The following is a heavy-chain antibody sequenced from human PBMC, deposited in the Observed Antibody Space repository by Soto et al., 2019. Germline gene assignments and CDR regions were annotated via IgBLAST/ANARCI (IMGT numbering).Heavy chain of an antibody. J-gene: IGHJ4*02. D-gene: IGHD5-12*01. CDR1: GGSISSSTYY. Sequence: PSETLSLTCLVSGGSISSSTYYWGWIRQPPGKGLEWIGSIYYSGATYYKPSLRSRITISMDRSKNHFSLKLTSVTAADTAIYYCAPVGIGTTTVDYWGQGTLVTVSS. CDR2: IYYSGAT. CDR3: APVGIGTTTVDY. V-gene: IGHV4-39*02.